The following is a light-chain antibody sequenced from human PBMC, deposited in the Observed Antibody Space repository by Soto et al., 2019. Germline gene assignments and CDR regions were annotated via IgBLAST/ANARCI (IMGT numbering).Light chain of an antibody. V-gene: IGLV4-60*02. CDR2: LEGSGSY. CDR1: SGHSSYI. Sequence: QPVLTQSSSASASLGSSVKLTCTLSSGHSSYIIAWHQQQPGKAPRYLMKLEGSGSYNKGSGVPDRFSGSSSGADRYLTISNLQFEDEADYYCETWDSLVVFGGGTKVTVL. CDR3: ETWDSLVV. J-gene: IGLJ2*01.